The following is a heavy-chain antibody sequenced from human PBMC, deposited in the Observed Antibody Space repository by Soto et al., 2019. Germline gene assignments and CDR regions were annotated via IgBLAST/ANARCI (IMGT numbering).Heavy chain of an antibody. CDR2: IFYTGST. D-gene: IGHD2-8*02. V-gene: IGHV4-31*03. Sequence: SETLSLTCTVSGGPFSRGGYYWSWIRQHPGKGLECIGYIFYTGSTNYNPSLKSRVTISVDTSKNQFSLKLTSVTAADTAVYYCARDKITGLFDYWGQGTLVTV. CDR3: ARDKITGLFDY. CDR1: GGPFSRGGYY. J-gene: IGHJ4*02.